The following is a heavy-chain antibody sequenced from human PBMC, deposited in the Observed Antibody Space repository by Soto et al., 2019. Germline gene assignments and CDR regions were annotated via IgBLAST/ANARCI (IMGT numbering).Heavy chain of an antibody. D-gene: IGHD2-15*01. J-gene: IGHJ6*03. CDR1: GGSISSYY. CDR2: IYYSGST. Sequence: PSETLSLTCTVSGGSISSYYWSWIRQPPGKGLEWIGYIYYSGSTNYNPSLKSRVTISVDTSKNQFSLKLSSVTAADTAAYYCARVRYCSGGSCYSRSTAYYYYYYMDVWGKGTTVTVSS. V-gene: IGHV4-59*01. CDR3: ARVRYCSGGSCYSRSTAYYYYYYMDV.